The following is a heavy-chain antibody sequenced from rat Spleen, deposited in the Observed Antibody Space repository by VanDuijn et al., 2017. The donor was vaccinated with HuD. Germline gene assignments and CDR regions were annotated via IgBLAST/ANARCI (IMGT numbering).Heavy chain of an antibody. J-gene: IGHJ4*01. CDR2: ISTGGGNT. D-gene: IGHD1-12*03. CDR3: ARHLDDGYYHGYVMDA. V-gene: IGHV5S13*01. Sequence: EVQLVESGGGLVQPGRSLKLSCAASGFTFSNYGMHWIRQAPTKGLEWVASISTGGGNTYYRDSVKGRFTISRDNAKNTQYLQMDSLRSEDTATYYCARHLDDGYYHGYVMDAWGQGASVTVSS. CDR1: GFTFSNYG.